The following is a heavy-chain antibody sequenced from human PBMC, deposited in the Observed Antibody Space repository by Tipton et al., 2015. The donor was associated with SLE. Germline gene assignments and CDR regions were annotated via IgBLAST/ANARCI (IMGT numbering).Heavy chain of an antibody. CDR3: AIAVAGTLFFDY. CDR2: ISAYNGNT. Sequence: LVQSGAEVKKPGASVKVSCKASGFTFTSYGISWVRQAPGQGLEWMGWISAYNGNTDYAQKLQGRVTMTTDTSTSTAYMELRSLRSEDTAVYYCAIAVAGTLFFDYWGQGALVTVSS. D-gene: IGHD6-19*01. V-gene: IGHV1-18*01. CDR1: GFTFTSYG. J-gene: IGHJ4*02.